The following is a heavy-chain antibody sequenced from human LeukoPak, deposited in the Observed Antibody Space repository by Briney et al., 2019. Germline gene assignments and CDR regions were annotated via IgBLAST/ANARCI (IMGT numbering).Heavy chain of an antibody. J-gene: IGHJ4*02. D-gene: IGHD3-16*01. CDR2: ISGSGGST. CDR1: GFTFSSYA. Sequence: PGGSRSLSWAASGFTFSSYALSWVRQAPGKGLEWVSAISGSGGSTYYADSVKGRFTISRDNSKNTLYLQMNSLRAEDTAVYYCASLTARDYWGQGTLVTVSS. V-gene: IGHV3-23*01. CDR3: ASLTARDY.